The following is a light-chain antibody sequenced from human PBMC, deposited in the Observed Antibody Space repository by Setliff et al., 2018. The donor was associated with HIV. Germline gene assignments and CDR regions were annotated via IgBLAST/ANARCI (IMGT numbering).Light chain of an antibody. CDR3: ATSDDSLSAVV. CDR1: GSNIGRNS. CDR2: NND. Sequence: QSVLTQPRSVSGSPGHSVTISCSGSGSNIGRNSVFWYQQLPGTAPKLLMYNNDQRPSGVPDRFSGSKSGTSASLAISDLRSGDEADYYCATSDDSLSAVVFGGGTKVTVL. J-gene: IGLJ2*01. V-gene: IGLV1-47*02.